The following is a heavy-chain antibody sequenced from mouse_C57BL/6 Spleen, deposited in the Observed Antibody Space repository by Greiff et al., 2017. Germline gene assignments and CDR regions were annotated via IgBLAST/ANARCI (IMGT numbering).Heavy chain of an antibody. V-gene: IGHV1-80*01. Sequence: QVQLKQSGAELVKPGASVKISCKASGYAFSSYWMNWVKQRPGKGLEWIGQIYPGDGDTNYNGKFKGKATLTADKSSSTAYMQLSSLTSEDSAVYFCAREGGNGLRDYFDYWGQGTTLTVSS. J-gene: IGHJ2*01. D-gene: IGHD2-4*01. CDR1: GYAFSSYW. CDR3: AREGGNGLRDYFDY. CDR2: IYPGDGDT.